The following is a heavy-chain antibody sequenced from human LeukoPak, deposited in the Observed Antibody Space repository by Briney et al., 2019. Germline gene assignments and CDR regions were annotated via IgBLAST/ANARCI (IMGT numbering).Heavy chain of an antibody. Sequence: PSETLSLTCAVYGGSFSGYYWSWIRQPPGKGLEWIGYIYYSGSTNYNPSLKSRVTISVDTSKNQFSLKLSSVTAADTAVYYCARGWNFSGATDYWGQGTLVTVSS. CDR1: GGSFSGYY. CDR3: ARGWNFSGATDY. CDR2: IYYSGST. J-gene: IGHJ4*02. V-gene: IGHV4-59*01. D-gene: IGHD1-26*01.